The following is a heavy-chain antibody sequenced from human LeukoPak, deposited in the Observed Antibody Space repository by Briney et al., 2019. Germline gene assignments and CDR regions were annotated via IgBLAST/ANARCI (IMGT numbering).Heavy chain of an antibody. CDR1: GYTFTSYD. V-gene: IGHV1-8*01. J-gene: IGHJ4*02. CDR3: ARAPSRYCSGGSCYSALVYSDY. CDR2: MNPNSGNT. Sequence: ASVKVSCKASGYTFTSYDINWVRQATGQGLEWMGWMNPNSGNTGYAQKFQGRVTMTRSTSISTAYMELSSLRSEDTAVYYCARAPSRYCSGGSCYSALVYSDYWGQGTLVTVSS. D-gene: IGHD2-15*01.